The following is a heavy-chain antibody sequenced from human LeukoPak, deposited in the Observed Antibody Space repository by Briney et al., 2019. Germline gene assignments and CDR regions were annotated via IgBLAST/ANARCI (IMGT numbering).Heavy chain of an antibody. CDR1: GFSFSSYW. V-gene: IGHV3-7*01. CDR3: AKLVPS. D-gene: IGHD6-13*01. Sequence: GGSLRLSCAASGFSFSSYWMSWVRQAPGKGLEWVANIKRDGSEKHYVDSVKGRFTISRDNAKNAFFLQMNSLRVEDTAVYYCAKLVPSWGQGTLVTVSS. CDR2: IKRDGSEK. J-gene: IGHJ5*02.